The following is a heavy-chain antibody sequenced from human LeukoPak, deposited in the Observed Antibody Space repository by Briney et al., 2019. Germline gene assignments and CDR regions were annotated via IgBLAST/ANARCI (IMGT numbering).Heavy chain of an antibody. J-gene: IGHJ4*02. Sequence: PGGSLRLSCAASGFTFSNAWMSWVRQAPGKGLAWVGRIKSKTDGGTTDYAAPVKGRFTISRDDSKNTLYLQMKSLKTEDTAVYYCTTGDYDFWSGYRDYWGQGTLVTVSS. CDR2: IKSKTDGGTT. CDR3: TTGDYDFWSGYRDY. V-gene: IGHV3-15*01. D-gene: IGHD3-3*01. CDR1: GFTFSNAW.